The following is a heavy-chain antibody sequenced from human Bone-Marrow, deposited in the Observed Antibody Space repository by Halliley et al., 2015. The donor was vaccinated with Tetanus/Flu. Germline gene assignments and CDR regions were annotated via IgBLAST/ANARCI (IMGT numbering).Heavy chain of an antibody. Sequence: SLRLSCAASGFTFDTYTFITYTMNWVRQAPGKGLEWVSSISSRGAFIQYADSMEGRFTISRDNAKNSLFLQMNSLTADDTAVYYCARDRSSGWPDNWFDPWGQGTLVTVSS. V-gene: IGHV3-21*01. CDR3: ARDRSSGWPDNWFDP. D-gene: IGHD6-19*01. CDR1: GFTFDTYT. J-gene: IGHJ5*02. CDR2: ISSRGAFI.